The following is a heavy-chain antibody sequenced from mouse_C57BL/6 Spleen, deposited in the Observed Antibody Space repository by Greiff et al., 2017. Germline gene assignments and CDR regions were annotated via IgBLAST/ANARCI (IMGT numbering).Heavy chain of an antibody. Sequence: VQLQQSGPGLVAPSQSLSITCTVSGFSLTSYAISWVRQPPGKGLEWLGVIWTGGVTNYNSALKSRLSISKDNSKSQVFLKMNSLQTDDTARYYCARAYSNYNAMDYWGQGTSVTVSS. J-gene: IGHJ4*01. V-gene: IGHV2-9-1*01. D-gene: IGHD2-5*01. CDR1: GFSLTSYA. CDR3: ARAYSNYNAMDY. CDR2: IWTGGVT.